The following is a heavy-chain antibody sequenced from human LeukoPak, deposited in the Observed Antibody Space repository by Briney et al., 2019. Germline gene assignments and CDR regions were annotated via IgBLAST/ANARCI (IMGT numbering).Heavy chain of an antibody. CDR1: GGSISSSNW. Sequence: PSGTLSLTCAVSGGSISSSNWWSWVRQPPGKGLEWIGEIYHSGSTNYNPSLKSRVTISVDKSKNQFSLKLSSVTAADTAVYYCASHYYYDSSGYQDWGQGTLVTVSS. CDR2: IYHSGST. CDR3: ASHYYYDSSGYQD. D-gene: IGHD3-22*01. V-gene: IGHV4-4*02. J-gene: IGHJ4*02.